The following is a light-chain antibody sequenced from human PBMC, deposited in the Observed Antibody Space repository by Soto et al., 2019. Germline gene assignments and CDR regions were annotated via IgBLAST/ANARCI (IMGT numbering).Light chain of an antibody. CDR2: DSN. CDR1: SSNIGNNY. V-gene: IGLV1-51*01. Sequence: QSVLTQPPSVSVAPGQKVTFSCSGSSSNIGNNYVSWYQHLPGTAPKLLIYDSNKRPSGIPDRFSGSKSGTSATLGITGLQTGDEADYYCGTWDSSLSAVVFGGGTKLTVL. J-gene: IGLJ2*01. CDR3: GTWDSSLSAVV.